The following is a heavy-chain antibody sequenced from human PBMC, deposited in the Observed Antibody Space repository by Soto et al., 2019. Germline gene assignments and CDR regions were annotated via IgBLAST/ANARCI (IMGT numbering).Heavy chain of an antibody. CDR2: IRKKGNGYTT. D-gene: IGHD1-26*01. V-gene: IGHV3-72*01. Sequence: PGGSLRLSCAASGFTFSDHYMDWVRQAPGKGLEWVGRIRKKGNGYTTEYAASVKGRFFISRDDSENSLYLQMNSLKAEDTALYYCARDYYVNGRYYFDYWGQGTPVTVSS. CDR1: GFTFSDHY. J-gene: IGHJ4*02. CDR3: ARDYYVNGRYYFDY.